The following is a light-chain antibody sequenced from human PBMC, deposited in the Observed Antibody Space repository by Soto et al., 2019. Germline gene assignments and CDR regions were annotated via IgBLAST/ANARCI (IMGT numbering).Light chain of an antibody. Sequence: EIVLTQSPATLSLSPGERATLSCRASQSVSNFLAWYQHKPGQAPRLLIYDVSSRATGIPARFSGSGSGTGFTLTISSLEPEDFAVYYCQQRSSWPPRYTFGQGTKLE. CDR3: QQRSSWPPRYT. CDR2: DVS. V-gene: IGKV3-11*01. CDR1: QSVSNF. J-gene: IGKJ2*01.